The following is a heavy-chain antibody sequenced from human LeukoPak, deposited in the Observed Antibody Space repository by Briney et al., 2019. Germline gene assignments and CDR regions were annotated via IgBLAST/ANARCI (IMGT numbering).Heavy chain of an antibody. CDR3: ATRIGYCSGGSCSYYFDY. CDR1: GVSMSSGGYS. D-gene: IGHD2-15*01. CDR2: IYYSGST. Sequence: SETLSLTCTVSGVSMSSGGYSWSWIRQPPGKGLEWIGYIYYSGSTNYNPSLKSRVTISVDTSKNQFSLKLSSVTAADTAVYYCATRIGYCSGGSCSYYFDYWGQGTLVTVSS. V-gene: IGHV4-61*08. J-gene: IGHJ4*02.